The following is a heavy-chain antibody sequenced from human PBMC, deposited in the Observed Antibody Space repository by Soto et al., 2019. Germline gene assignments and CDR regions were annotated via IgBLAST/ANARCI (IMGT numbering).Heavy chain of an antibody. CDR1: GDSVSSNSAA. J-gene: IGHJ6*02. V-gene: IGHV6-1*01. CDR2: TYYRSKWYN. Sequence: SASLSLSCAISGDSVSSNSAAWNWIRQSPSRGIEWLGRTYYRSKWYNDYAVSVKSRITINPDTSKNQFSLQLNSVTPEDTAVYYCARGDLQLTVHSCAMDFWGQGTMVTVSS. D-gene: IGHD2-21*01. CDR3: ARGDLQLTVHSCAMDF.